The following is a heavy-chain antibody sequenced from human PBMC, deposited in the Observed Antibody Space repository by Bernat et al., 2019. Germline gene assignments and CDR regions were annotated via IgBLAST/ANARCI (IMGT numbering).Heavy chain of an antibody. CDR1: GGSISSYY. Sequence: QVQLQESGPGLVKPSETLSLTCTVSGGSISSYYWSWIRQPPGKGLEWIGYFYYSGSTNYNPSLKSRVTISVDTSKNQFSLKLSSVTAADTAVYYCARERYYYDSSGYYYGAFDIWGQGTMVTVSS. CDR3: ARERYYYDSSGYYYGAFDI. J-gene: IGHJ3*02. D-gene: IGHD3-22*01. CDR2: FYYSGST. V-gene: IGHV4-59*01.